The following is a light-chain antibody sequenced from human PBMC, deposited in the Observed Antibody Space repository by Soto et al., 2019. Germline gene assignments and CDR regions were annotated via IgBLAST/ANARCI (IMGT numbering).Light chain of an antibody. V-gene: IGKV1-39*01. J-gene: IGKJ5*01. Sequence: DIQMTQSPSTLPASVGDTVTITCRASQTISSWLAWYQQKPGKAPKLLIYAASSLQSGVPSRFSGSGSGTDFTLTISSLQPEDFATYYCQQSYSTLITFGQGTRLEIK. CDR1: QTISSW. CDR2: AAS. CDR3: QQSYSTLIT.